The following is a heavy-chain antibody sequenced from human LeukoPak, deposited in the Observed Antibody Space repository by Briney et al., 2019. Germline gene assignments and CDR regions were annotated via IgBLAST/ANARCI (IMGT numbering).Heavy chain of an antibody. CDR1: GFIFNDYW. J-gene: IGHJ4*02. D-gene: IGHD6-19*01. Sequence: PGGSLRLSCAAAGFIFNDYWMHWVRQAPGEGPLWLSRINGDGSSTSYTHSVHGRFIISRDNAKNTLYLQMNSLRAEDTAVYYCTRQWHTPSDYWGQGTLVTVSS. CDR2: INGDGSST. CDR3: TRQWHTPSDY. V-gene: IGHV3-74*01.